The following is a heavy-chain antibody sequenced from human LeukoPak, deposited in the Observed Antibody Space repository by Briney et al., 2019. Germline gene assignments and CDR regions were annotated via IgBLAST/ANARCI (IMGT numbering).Heavy chain of an antibody. CDR1: GFTFSSYA. J-gene: IGHJ4*02. Sequence: GRSLRLSCAASGFTFSSYAMHWVRQAPGKGLELVAVISYDGSNKYYADSVKGRFTISRDNSKNTLYLQMNSLRAEDTAVYYCAKEYSSSWYSTLDYWGQGTLVTVSS. V-gene: IGHV3-30*01. CDR2: ISYDGSNK. CDR3: AKEYSSSWYSTLDY. D-gene: IGHD6-13*01.